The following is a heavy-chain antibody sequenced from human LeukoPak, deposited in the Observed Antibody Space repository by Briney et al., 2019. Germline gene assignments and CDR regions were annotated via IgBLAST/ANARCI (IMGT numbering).Heavy chain of an antibody. Sequence: PGGSLRLSCAASGFTFSSYAMHWVCQAPGKGLEWVAVISYDGSNKYYADSVKGRFTISRDNSKNTLYLQMNSLRAEDTAVYYCARDPKGAMAPFDYWGQGTLVTVSS. D-gene: IGHD1-26*01. V-gene: IGHV3-30-3*01. CDR2: ISYDGSNK. CDR3: ARDPKGAMAPFDY. J-gene: IGHJ4*02. CDR1: GFTFSSYA.